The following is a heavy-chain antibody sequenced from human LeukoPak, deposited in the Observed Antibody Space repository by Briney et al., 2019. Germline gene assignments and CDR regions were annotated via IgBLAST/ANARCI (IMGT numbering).Heavy chain of an antibody. Sequence: GGSLRLSCAASGFTFSSYSMNWVRQAPGKGLEWVSSISSSSSYIYYADSVKGRFTISRDNAKTSLYLQMNSLRAEDTAVYYCARTIVGATGGFDYWGQGTLVTVSS. J-gene: IGHJ4*02. V-gene: IGHV3-21*01. D-gene: IGHD1-26*01. CDR2: ISSSSSYI. CDR1: GFTFSSYS. CDR3: ARTIVGATGGFDY.